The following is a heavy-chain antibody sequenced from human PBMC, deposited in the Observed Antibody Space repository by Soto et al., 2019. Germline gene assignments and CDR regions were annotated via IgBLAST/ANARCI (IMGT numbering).Heavy chain of an antibody. CDR2: IYHSGST. J-gene: IGHJ6*02. D-gene: IGHD2-2*01. V-gene: IGHV4-4*02. CDR3: ARDSVVPAAIFYYGMDV. Sequence: SETLSLTCAVSGGSISSSNWWSWVRQPPGKGLEWIGEIYHSGSTNYNPPLKSRVTISVDKSKNQFSLKLSSVTAADTAVYYCARDSVVPAAIFYYGMDVWGQGTTVTVSS. CDR1: GGSISSSNW.